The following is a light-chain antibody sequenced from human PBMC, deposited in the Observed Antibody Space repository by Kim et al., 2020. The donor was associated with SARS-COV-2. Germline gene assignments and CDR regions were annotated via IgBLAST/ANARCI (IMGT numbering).Light chain of an antibody. CDR2: QAS. J-gene: IGKJ1*01. V-gene: IGKV1-5*03. CDR1: QSVDSW. CDR3: EQYETYWT. Sequence: DIQMTQSPSTLSAFVGNRVTITCRASQSVDSWLAWYQQKPGKAPKLLIYQASKLASGVSSRFSGSGSGTDFTLTISNLQPDDSAIYYCEQYETYWTFGPGTKVDIK.